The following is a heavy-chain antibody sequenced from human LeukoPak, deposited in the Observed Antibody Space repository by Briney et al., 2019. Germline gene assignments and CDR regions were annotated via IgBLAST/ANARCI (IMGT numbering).Heavy chain of an antibody. D-gene: IGHD2-15*01. CDR1: GFTFSSYA. CDR2: ISAAGGIT. J-gene: IGHJ4*02. V-gene: IGHV3-23*01. Sequence: GGSLRLSCAASGFTFSSYAMSWVRQAPGRGLEWVSTISAAGGITYYADSVKGRFTISRDNSKNTLFLQMSSLRAEDTAVYYCAGYYCSSGTCRKYLDYWGQGTLVTVSS. CDR3: AGYYCSSGTCRKYLDY.